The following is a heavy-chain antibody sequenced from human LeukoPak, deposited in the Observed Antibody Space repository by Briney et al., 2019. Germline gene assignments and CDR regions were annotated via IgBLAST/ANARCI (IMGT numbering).Heavy chain of an antibody. CDR1: GFTFSSYW. CDR3: ARKRRDGYNWDH. D-gene: IGHD5-24*01. V-gene: IGHV3-21*01. CDR2: ISRSSSYI. Sequence: PGGSLRLSCAASGFTFSSYWMSWVRQAPGKGLKWVSSISRSSSYIYYADSVKGRFTISRDNAKNSLYLQMNSLRAEDTAVYYCARKRRDGYNWDHWGQGTLVTVSS. J-gene: IGHJ4*02.